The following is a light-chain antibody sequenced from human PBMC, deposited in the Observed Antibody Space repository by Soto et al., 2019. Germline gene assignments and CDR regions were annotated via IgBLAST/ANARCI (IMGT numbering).Light chain of an antibody. V-gene: IGKV3-20*01. CDR1: QSINSRY. J-gene: IGKJ3*01. CDR3: QQFGSSPGFT. Sequence: EIVLTQSPGTLSLSPGERATLSCRASQSINSRYLAWYQQKPGQARRLLIYGASSRATGIPDRFSGSGSGTDFTLIISRLEPEDFAVYYCQQFGSSPGFTFGPGTKVDIK. CDR2: GAS.